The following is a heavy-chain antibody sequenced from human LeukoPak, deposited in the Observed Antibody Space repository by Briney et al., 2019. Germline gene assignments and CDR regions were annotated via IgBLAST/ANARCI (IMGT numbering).Heavy chain of an antibody. CDR2: ISGSGGST. Sequence: PGGSLRLSCAASGFTFSSYAMSWVRQAPGKGLEWVSAISGSGGSTYYADSVKGRFTISRDNSKNTLYLQMNSLRAEDTAVYYCARSGLQQLVPDCDYWGQGTLVTVSS. J-gene: IGHJ4*02. CDR1: GFTFSSYA. V-gene: IGHV3-23*01. CDR3: ARSGLQQLVPDCDY. D-gene: IGHD6-13*01.